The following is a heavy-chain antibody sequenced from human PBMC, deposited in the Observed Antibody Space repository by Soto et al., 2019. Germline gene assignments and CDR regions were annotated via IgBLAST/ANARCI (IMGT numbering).Heavy chain of an antibody. CDR3: ARGRGATQNNWFDP. D-gene: IGHD1-26*01. V-gene: IGHV4-34*01. Sequence: SETLSLTCAVYGGSFSDYYWSWIRQPPGKGLEWIGEINHSGSTNYNPSLKSRVIISVDTSKNQFSLKLSSVTAADTAVYYCARGRGATQNNWFDPWGQGTPVTVSS. CDR2: INHSGST. J-gene: IGHJ5*02. CDR1: GGSFSDYY.